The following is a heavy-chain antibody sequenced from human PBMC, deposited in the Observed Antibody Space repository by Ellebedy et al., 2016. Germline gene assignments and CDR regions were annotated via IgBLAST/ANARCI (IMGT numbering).Heavy chain of an antibody. Sequence: ASVKVSCXASGYTFTSYGISWVRQAPGQGLEWMGWISAYNGNTNYAQKLQGRVTMTTDTSTSTAYMELRSLRSDDTAVYYCARDRKAAAGLSVYYYYYGMDVWGQGTTVTVSS. V-gene: IGHV1-18*01. D-gene: IGHD6-13*01. CDR2: ISAYNGNT. CDR1: GYTFTSYG. J-gene: IGHJ6*02. CDR3: ARDRKAAAGLSVYYYYYGMDV.